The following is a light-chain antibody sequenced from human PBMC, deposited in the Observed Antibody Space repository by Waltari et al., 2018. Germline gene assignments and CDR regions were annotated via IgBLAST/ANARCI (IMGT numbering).Light chain of an antibody. CDR3: QQSDSYPYT. J-gene: IGKJ2*01. CDR1: QSISTW. V-gene: IGKV1-5*03. Sequence: DSQMTQSPATLSASAGDRGTISCRASQSISTWLAWYQQKPWKAPRLLIYKSSDLENGVPSRFRGSGSGTEFTLSISSLQPDDFATYVCQQSDSYPYTFGQGTKLEI. CDR2: KSS.